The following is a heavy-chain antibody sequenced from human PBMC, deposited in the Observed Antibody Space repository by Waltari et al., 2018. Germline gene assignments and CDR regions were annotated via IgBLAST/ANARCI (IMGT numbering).Heavy chain of an antibody. J-gene: IGHJ4*02. CDR2: ISGSGGST. V-gene: IGHV3-23*01. CDR1: GFTFSTYA. Sequence: EVQLLESGGGLVPPGGSLRLSCAASGFTFSTYAIISVRQAPGKGLEWVSAISGSGGSTYYADSVKGRFTISRDNSKNTLYLQMNSLRAEDTAVYYCAKVIRYFDWLPLDYWGQGTLVTVSS. CDR3: AKVIRYFDWLPLDY. D-gene: IGHD3-9*01.